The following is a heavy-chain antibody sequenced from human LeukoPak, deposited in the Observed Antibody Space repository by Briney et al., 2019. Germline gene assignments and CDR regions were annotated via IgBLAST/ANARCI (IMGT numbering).Heavy chain of an antibody. Sequence: GGSLRLSCAASGFTCQNYGMHWVRQVPGKGLEWVAVIWNDGRNEHYADSVKGRFTISRDNTKNTLYLQMNSLRAEDTAVNYCSKGRTNDYGEPFTFDVWGQGTMVIVSS. CDR3: SKGRTNDYGEPFTFDV. J-gene: IGHJ3*01. CDR1: GFTCQNYG. CDR2: IWNDGRNE. V-gene: IGHV3-33*03. D-gene: IGHD4/OR15-4a*01.